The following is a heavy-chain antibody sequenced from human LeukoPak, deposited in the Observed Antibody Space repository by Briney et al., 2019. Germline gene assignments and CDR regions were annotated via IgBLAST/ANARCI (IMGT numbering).Heavy chain of an antibody. CDR2: ISWNSGSI. CDR1: GFTFDDYA. J-gene: IGHJ4*02. CDR3: AKFLSSGWPVQFDY. Sequence: GGSLRLSCAASGFTFDDYAMHWVRQAPGKGLEWVSGISWNSGSIGYADSVKGRFTISRDNAKNSLYLQMNSLRAEDTALYYCAKFLSSGWPVQFDYWGQGTLVTVSS. V-gene: IGHV3-9*01. D-gene: IGHD6-19*01.